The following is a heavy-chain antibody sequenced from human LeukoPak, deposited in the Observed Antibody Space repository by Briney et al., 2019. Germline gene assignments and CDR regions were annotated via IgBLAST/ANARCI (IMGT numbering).Heavy chain of an antibody. CDR1: GYTFTSYG. J-gene: IGHJ5*02. V-gene: IGHV1-18*01. CDR2: ISAYNGNT. Sequence: ASVKVSCKASGYTFTSYGISWVRQAPGQGLEWMGWISAYNGNTNYAQKLQGRVTMTTDTSTSTAYMELRSLRSDDTAVYYCAGVWSSSWYGGFDPWGQGTLVTVSS. D-gene: IGHD6-13*01. CDR3: AGVWSSSWYGGFDP.